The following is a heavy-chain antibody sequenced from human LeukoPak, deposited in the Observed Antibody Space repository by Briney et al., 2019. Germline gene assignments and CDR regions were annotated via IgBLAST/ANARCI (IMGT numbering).Heavy chain of an antibody. Sequence: GGSLRLSCAASGFTFSSYEMNWVRQAPGKGLEWVSYISSSGSTIYYADSVKGRFTISRDNAKNSLYLQMNSLRAEDTAVYYCARDGGYDRSDAFDIWGQGTMVTVSS. D-gene: IGHD5-12*01. CDR2: ISSSGSTI. CDR1: GFTFSSYE. J-gene: IGHJ3*02. V-gene: IGHV3-48*03. CDR3: ARDGGYDRSDAFDI.